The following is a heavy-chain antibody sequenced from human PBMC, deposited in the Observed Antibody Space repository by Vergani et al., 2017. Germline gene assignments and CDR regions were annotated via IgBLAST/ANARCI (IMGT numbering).Heavy chain of an antibody. J-gene: IGHJ6*01. D-gene: IGHD2-21*01. CDR2: ISGSGGNT. V-gene: IGHV3-23*01. CDR1: EFTFSNYA. CDR3: AKARDPNCKGGNCYSYYYGLDL. Sequence: EVQLLESGGGLVQPGGSLRLTCAASEFTFSNYAMNWVRQAPGKGLEWVSAISGSGGNTFYTDSVKGRFTISRDNSKDTLYLQMNSLRVEDTAIYYCAKARDPNCKGGNCYSYYYGLDLWGQGGTATDSS.